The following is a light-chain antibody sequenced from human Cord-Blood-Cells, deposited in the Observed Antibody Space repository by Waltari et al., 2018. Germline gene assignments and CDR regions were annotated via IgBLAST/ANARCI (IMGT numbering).Light chain of an antibody. CDR2: GAS. CDR1: QSVSSSY. CDR3: QQYGSSRT. J-gene: IGKJ1*01. V-gene: IGKV3-20*01. Sequence: EIVLTQSPGTLSLSPGERATLSRRASQSVSSSYLAWYHQKPGPAPRLRIYGASSRATGIPERFSGSGSGTDFTLTINRLEPEDFAVYYCQQYGSSRTFGQGTKVEIK.